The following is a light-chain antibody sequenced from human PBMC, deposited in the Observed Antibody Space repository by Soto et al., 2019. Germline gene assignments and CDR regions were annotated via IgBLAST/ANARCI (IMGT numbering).Light chain of an antibody. CDR1: QDISNF. V-gene: IGKV1-33*01. CDR3: QHYRSLPLT. CDR2: DAS. Sequence: DIQMTQSPSSLSASVGDRVTITCQASQDISNFLNWYQQKPGKAPKLLIYDASNLETGVPSRFSGSGSGTDFTFTFSSLQPEDIATYYCQHYRSLPLTFGGGTKVEIK. J-gene: IGKJ4*01.